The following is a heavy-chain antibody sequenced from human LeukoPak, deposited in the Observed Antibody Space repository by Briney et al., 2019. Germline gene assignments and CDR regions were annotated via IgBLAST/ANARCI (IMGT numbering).Heavy chain of an antibody. CDR2: ISSTGGAI. V-gene: IGHV3-21*01. CDR3: ASGIRERGFDY. D-gene: IGHD1-1*01. J-gene: IGHJ4*02. CDR1: GFTFSNSA. Sequence: GGALRLACAASGFTFSNSARNRGRQAPGRGLEWVSSISSTGGAIIYADSLRGRVTISRDNAKNSLYLQMNSLRAEDTALYFCASGIRERGFDYWGQGTLVTVSS.